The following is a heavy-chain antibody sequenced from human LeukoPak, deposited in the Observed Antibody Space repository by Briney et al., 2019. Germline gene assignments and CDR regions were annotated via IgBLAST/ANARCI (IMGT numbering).Heavy chain of an antibody. V-gene: IGHV1-69*13. Sequence: SVKVSCKASGGTFSSYAISWVRQAPGQGLEWMGGIIPIFGTANYAQKFQGRVTITADESTSTAYMELSSLRSEDTAVYYCAREISPPYDPYYYYGMDVWGKGTTVIVSS. CDR3: AREISPPYDPYYYYGMDV. CDR1: GGTFSSYA. D-gene: IGHD5-12*01. J-gene: IGHJ6*04. CDR2: IIPIFGTA.